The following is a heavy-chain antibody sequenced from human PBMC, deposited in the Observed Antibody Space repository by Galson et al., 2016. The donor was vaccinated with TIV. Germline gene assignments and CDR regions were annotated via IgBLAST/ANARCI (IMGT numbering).Heavy chain of an antibody. CDR1: GYSIASYW. CDR2: IYPRDSET. CDR3: AKAPGYSGYSYGYFDS. V-gene: IGHV5-51*03. D-gene: IGHD5-18*01. J-gene: IGHJ4*02. Sequence: QSGAEVKKPGESLKISCKGYGYSIASYWIAWVRQMPGKGLEWMGIIYPRDSETRYSPSLQGQVTISADESIGTAYLQWSSLRASDTAMYYCAKAPGYSGYSYGYFDSWGQGTLVTVSS.